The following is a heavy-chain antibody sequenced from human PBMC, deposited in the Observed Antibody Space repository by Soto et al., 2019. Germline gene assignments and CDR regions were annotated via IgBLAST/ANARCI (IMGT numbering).Heavy chain of an antibody. J-gene: IGHJ6*02. Sequence: SETLSLTCAVSGGSISSGGYYWNWIRQHPGKGLEWIGYIYYNGSTYYNPSLKSRVTISRDTSKNQFSLKVRSVTAADTAVYYCARYSGYDYYYYYYGMDVWGQGTTVTVSS. D-gene: IGHD5-12*01. V-gene: IGHV4-31*11. CDR3: ARYSGYDYYYYYYGMDV. CDR1: GGSISSGGYY. CDR2: IYYNGST.